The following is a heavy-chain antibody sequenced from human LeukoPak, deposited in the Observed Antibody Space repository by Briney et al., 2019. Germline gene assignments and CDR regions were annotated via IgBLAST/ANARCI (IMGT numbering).Heavy chain of an antibody. J-gene: IGHJ3*02. CDR2: ISYDGSNK. Sequence: GGSLRLSCAASGFTFSSYGMHWVRQAPGKGLEWVAVISYDGSNKYYADSVKGRFTISRDNAKNSLYLQMNSLRAEDTAVYYCAREHGGTAMDDDDAFDIWGQGTMVTVSS. D-gene: IGHD5-18*01. CDR1: GFTFSSYG. CDR3: AREHGGTAMDDDDAFDI. V-gene: IGHV3-30*03.